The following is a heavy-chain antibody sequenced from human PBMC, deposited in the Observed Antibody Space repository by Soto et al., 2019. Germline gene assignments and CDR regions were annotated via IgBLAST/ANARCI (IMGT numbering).Heavy chain of an antibody. CDR3: ARLFAGY. D-gene: IGHD3-16*01. Sequence: SETLSLTCTVSGGSISSSSYYWVWIRQPPGKGLEWIGSIYYSGTTYYNPSLKSRVTISVDTSKNQFSLKLSSVTAADTAVYYCARLFAGYWGQGTLVTVSS. V-gene: IGHV4-39*07. J-gene: IGHJ4*02. CDR1: GGSISSSSYY. CDR2: IYYSGTT.